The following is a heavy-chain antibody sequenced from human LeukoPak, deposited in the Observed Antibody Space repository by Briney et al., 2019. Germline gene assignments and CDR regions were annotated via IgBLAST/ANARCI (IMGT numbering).Heavy chain of an antibody. CDR3: ARFMVRGVTPLYYFDY. CDR1: GGSISSSNW. V-gene: IGHV4-4*02. CDR2: IYHSGST. Sequence: SETLSLTCAVSGGSISSSNWWSWVRQPPGKGLEWIGEIYHSGSTNYNPSLKSRVTISVDKSKNQFSLKLSSVTAADTAVYYCARFMVRGVTPLYYFDYWGQGTLVTVSS. J-gene: IGHJ4*02. D-gene: IGHD3-10*01.